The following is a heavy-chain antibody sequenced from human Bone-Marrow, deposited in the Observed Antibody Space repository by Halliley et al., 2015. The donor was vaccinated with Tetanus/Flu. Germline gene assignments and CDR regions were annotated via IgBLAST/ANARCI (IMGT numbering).Heavy chain of an antibody. CDR2: VSYRGNT. V-gene: IGHV4-59*01. Sequence: WIGDVSYRGNTNYNLPLKSRVSISTDTSNNQLSLKLIAVTAADTAAYFCAREDCSAGSCTLDIWSQGTLVTVSS. D-gene: IGHD2-15*01. CDR3: AREDCSAGSCTLDI. J-gene: IGHJ4*02.